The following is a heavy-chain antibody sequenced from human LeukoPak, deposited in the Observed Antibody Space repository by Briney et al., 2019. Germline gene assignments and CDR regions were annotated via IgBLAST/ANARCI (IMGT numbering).Heavy chain of an antibody. CDR3: ARVTYYDFWSGYMDY. CDR1: GFTFSSYW. CDR2: IKQDGSEK. V-gene: IGHV3-7*01. D-gene: IGHD3-3*01. Sequence: GGSLRLSCAVSGFTFSSYWMSWVRQAPGKGLEWVANIKQDGSEKYYVDSVKGRFTISRDNAKNSLYLQMNSLRAEDTAVYYCARVTYYDFWSGYMDYWGQGTLVTVSS. J-gene: IGHJ4*02.